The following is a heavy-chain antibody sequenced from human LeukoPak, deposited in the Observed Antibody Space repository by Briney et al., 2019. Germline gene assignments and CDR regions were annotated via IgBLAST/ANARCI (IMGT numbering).Heavy chain of an antibody. CDR2: IKSKADGGTA. V-gene: IGHV3-15*01. CDR1: GFSFSKAW. J-gene: IGHJ4*02. CDR3: TTDYF. Sequence: GGSLGLSCAASGFSFSKAWMSWVRQAPGKGLEWVARIKSKADGGTADYITPVKGRFTISRDDSKNTMYLQMNSLKTEDTAVYYCTTDYFCGQGTLVTVSS.